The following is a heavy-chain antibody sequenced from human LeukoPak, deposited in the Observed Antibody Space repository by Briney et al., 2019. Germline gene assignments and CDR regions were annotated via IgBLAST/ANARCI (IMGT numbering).Heavy chain of an antibody. CDR1: GFTFSSYS. D-gene: IGHD2-15*01. J-gene: IGHJ4*02. CDR2: ISSSSSYI. CDR3: AKDFSVVAASYYFDY. V-gene: IGHV3-21*04. Sequence: GGSLRLSCAASGFTFSSYSMNWVRQAPGKGLEWVSSISSSSSYIYYADSVKGRFTISRDNAKNSLYLQMNSLRAEDTALYYCAKDFSVVAASYYFDYWGQGTLVTVSS.